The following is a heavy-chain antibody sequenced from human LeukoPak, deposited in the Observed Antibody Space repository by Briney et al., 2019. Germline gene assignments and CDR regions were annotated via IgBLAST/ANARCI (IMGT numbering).Heavy chain of an antibody. Sequence: PGGSLRLSCAASGFTFSSYWMNWVRQAPGQGLAWVSRIASDGSSTTYADSVKGRFSISRDNAKNTLYLQMSSLRVEDTAVYYCARGRPHGNDYWGQGTLVTVSS. CDR1: GFTFSSYW. CDR2: IASDGSST. D-gene: IGHD4-23*01. CDR3: ARGRPHGNDY. V-gene: IGHV3-74*01. J-gene: IGHJ4*02.